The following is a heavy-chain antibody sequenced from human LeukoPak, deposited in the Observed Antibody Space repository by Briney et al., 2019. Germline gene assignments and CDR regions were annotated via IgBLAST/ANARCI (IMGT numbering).Heavy chain of an antibody. CDR3: ARRWNGNY. Sequence: ASLKVSRTASGYTPTGNYMHWVRQAPGQGLEWMGWVKTNSGGTNYAQKFQGSVTLNRDTSISTAYMELSRLRSEDTAVYYCARRWNGNYWGQGTLVTVSS. J-gene: IGHJ4*02. CDR1: GYTPTGNY. CDR2: VKTNSGGT. V-gene: IGHV1-2*02. D-gene: IGHD1-1*01.